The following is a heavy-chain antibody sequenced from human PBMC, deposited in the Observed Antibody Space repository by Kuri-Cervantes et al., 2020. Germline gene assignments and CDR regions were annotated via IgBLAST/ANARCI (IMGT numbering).Heavy chain of an antibody. Sequence: SQTLSLTCAVYGGSFSGYYWSWIRQPPGKGLEWIGEINHSGSTNYNPSLKSRVTISVDTSKNQFSLNLSSVTAADTAVYYCARDLDILTGHGMDVWGQGTTVTVSS. D-gene: IGHD3-9*01. CDR1: GGSFSGYY. CDR3: ARDLDILTGHGMDV. CDR2: INHSGST. J-gene: IGHJ6*02. V-gene: IGHV4-34*01.